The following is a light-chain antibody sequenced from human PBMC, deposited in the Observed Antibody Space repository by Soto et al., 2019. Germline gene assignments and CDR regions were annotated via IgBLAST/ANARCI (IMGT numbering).Light chain of an antibody. Sequence: SVLTHPASVSGSPGQSITISCTGTSSDVGASNYVSWYQQLPGKVPNLIIYEVSSRPSGVSDRFSGSKSGNTASLTISGLQAEDEGDYYCNAYTTSSTRVFGSGTKVTVL. CDR2: EVS. V-gene: IGLV2-14*01. J-gene: IGLJ1*01. CDR3: NAYTTSSTRV. CDR1: SSDVGASNY.